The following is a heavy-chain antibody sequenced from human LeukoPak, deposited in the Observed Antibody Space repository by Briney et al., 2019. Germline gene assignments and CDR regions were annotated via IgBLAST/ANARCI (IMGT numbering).Heavy chain of an antibody. Sequence: SETLSLTCAVYRGSFSGYYWSWVRQPPGRGREWIGEINHSGSTNDNPSLKHRVTISVDTSKNQSSLKLSSVTAADTAVYYCATRSVVVVVAATQDWFDPWGQGTLVTVSS. CDR2: INHSGST. D-gene: IGHD2-15*01. CDR1: RGSFSGYY. J-gene: IGHJ5*02. CDR3: ATRSVVVVVAATQDWFDP. V-gene: IGHV4-34*01.